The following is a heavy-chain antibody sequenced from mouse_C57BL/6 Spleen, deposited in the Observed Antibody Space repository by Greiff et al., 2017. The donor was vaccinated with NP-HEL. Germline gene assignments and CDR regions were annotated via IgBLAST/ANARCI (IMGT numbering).Heavy chain of an antibody. CDR1: GYAFSSSW. CDR2: IYPGDGDT. J-gene: IGHJ2*01. Sequence: VQLQQSGPELVKPGASVKISCKASGYAFSSSWMNWVKQRPGKGLEWIGRIYPGDGDTNYNGKFKGKATLTADKSSSTAYMQLSSLTSEDSAVYFCARSKGNFDDWGQGTTLTVSS. V-gene: IGHV1-82*01. CDR3: ARSKGNFDD.